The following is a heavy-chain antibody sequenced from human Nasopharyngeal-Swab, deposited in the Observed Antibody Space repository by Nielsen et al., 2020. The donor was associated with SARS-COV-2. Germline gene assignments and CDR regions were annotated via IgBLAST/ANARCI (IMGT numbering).Heavy chain of an antibody. CDR3: AKGTGMTYRAIDY. Sequence: GESLKISCVGTGFTFSSFWMNWVRQAPGKGLEWVSAISRTYSTYYADSVRGRFTVSRDNSKNTLYLQMSSLRAEDTAVYYCAKGTGMTYRAIDYWGQGTLVTASS. V-gene: IGHV3-23*01. CDR2: ISRTYST. J-gene: IGHJ4*02. D-gene: IGHD1-14*01. CDR1: GFTFSSFW.